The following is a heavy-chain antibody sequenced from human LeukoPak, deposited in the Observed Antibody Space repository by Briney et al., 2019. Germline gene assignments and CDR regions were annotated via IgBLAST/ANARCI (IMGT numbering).Heavy chain of an antibody. Sequence: PGGSLRLSCAASGFTFSSYAMSWVRQAPGKGLEWVSAISGSGGSTYYADSVKGRFTISRDNSKNTLYLQMNSLRAEDTAVYYCARDQHHIAAAGTIDYWGQGTLVTVSS. CDR2: ISGSGGST. J-gene: IGHJ4*02. CDR3: ARDQHHIAAAGTIDY. V-gene: IGHV3-23*01. CDR1: GFTFSSYA. D-gene: IGHD6-13*01.